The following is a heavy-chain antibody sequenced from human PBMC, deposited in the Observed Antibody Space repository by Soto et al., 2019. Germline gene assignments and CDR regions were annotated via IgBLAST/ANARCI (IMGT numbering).Heavy chain of an antibody. Sequence: QVQLVQSGAEVKKPGSSVKVSCKASGGTFSSYAISWVRQAPGQGLEWMGGTIPIFGTANYAQKFQVRVTITADESTGTAYMGLSSMRSEDTAVYYCARGGVGATQHYYYGMDVWGQGTTVTVSS. D-gene: IGHD1-26*01. V-gene: IGHV1-69*12. CDR1: GGTFSSYA. J-gene: IGHJ6*02. CDR3: ARGGVGATQHYYYGMDV. CDR2: TIPIFGTA.